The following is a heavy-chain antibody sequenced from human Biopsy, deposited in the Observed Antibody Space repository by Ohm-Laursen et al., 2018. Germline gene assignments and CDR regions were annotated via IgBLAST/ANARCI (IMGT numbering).Heavy chain of an antibody. CDR3: ARETPTGIPFNWFDP. V-gene: IGHV6-1*01. Sequence: TTQTLTLTCALSGDSVTNNDAAWNWIRQSPSRGLEWLGRTYYRSKWYNDYAVFVKRRITINPDTSKNQLFLQFNSVPPEDTAVHYCARETPTGIPFNWFDPWGQGTRVTVSS. CDR2: TYYRSKWYN. D-gene: IGHD1-1*01. CDR1: GDSVTNNDAA. J-gene: IGHJ5*02.